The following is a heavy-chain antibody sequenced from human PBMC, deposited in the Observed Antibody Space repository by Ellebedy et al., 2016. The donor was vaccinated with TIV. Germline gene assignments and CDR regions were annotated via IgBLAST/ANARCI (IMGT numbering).Heavy chain of an antibody. D-gene: IGHD2-21*01. Sequence: GESLKISCAASGFTFSSYEMNWVRQAPGKGLEWLSYISSSGSNIYYADSVKGRFTISRDNAKNSLYLQMNSLRAEDTAVYYCARAGATETLFHFDCWGQGTLVTVSS. J-gene: IGHJ4*02. V-gene: IGHV3-48*03. CDR3: ARAGATETLFHFDC. CDR2: ISSSGSNI. CDR1: GFTFSSYE.